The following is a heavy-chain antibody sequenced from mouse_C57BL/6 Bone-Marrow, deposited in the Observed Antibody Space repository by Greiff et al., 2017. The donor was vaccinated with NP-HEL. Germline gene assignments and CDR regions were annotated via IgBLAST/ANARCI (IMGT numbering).Heavy chain of an antibody. CDR2: ISYSGST. V-gene: IGHV3-1*01. CDR1: GYSITSGYD. Sequence: EVQLVESGPGMVKPSQSLSLTCTVTGYSITSGYDWHWIRHFPGNKLEWMGYISYSGSTNYNPSLKSRISITHDTSKNHFFLKLNSVTTEDTATYYCARGDGSSPYYAMDYWGQGTSVTVSS. J-gene: IGHJ4*01. CDR3: ARGDGSSPYYAMDY. D-gene: IGHD1-1*01.